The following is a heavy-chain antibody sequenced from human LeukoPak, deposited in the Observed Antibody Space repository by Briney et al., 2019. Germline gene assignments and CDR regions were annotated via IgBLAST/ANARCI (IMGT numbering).Heavy chain of an antibody. J-gene: IGHJ4*02. Sequence: SETLSLTCTVSGTPISYYYCSWLRQSPGKGLEWIAYIFYTGNTDYNPSLKSRVSISVDTSKNHFSLHLNSVTAADMAVYDCARHGGDGYKFFTFWGQGTLVTVSS. CDR2: IFYTGNT. D-gene: IGHD5-24*01. CDR1: GTPISYYY. V-gene: IGHV4-59*08. CDR3: ARHGGDGYKFFTF.